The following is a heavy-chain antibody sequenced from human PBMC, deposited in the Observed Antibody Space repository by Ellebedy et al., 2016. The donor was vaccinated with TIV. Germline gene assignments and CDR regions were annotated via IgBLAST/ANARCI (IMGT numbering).Heavy chain of an antibody. CDR3: TKDFTGYHDY. CDR1: GLSFSSFW. J-gene: IGHJ4*02. Sequence: GESLRISCADSGLSFSSFWMHWVRQTPGKGLMWVSRITPDGDYTSYADSVKGRFTISRDNAKNKLQLQMNSLRAEDTAIYSCTKDFTGYHDYWGQGALVTVSS. V-gene: IGHV3-74*01. CDR2: ITPDGDYT. D-gene: IGHD3-9*01.